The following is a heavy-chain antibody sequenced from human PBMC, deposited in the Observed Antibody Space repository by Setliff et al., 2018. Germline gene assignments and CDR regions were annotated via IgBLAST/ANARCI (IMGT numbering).Heavy chain of an antibody. D-gene: IGHD6-13*01. CDR2: IYSGGST. CDR1: GFTVSSNY. V-gene: IGHV3-53*01. J-gene: IGHJ6*02. CDR3: ASYGSWYERAYYYGMDV. Sequence: LRLSCAASGFTVSSNYMSWVRQAPGKGLEWVSVIYSGGSTYYADSVKGRFTISRDNSKNTLYLQMNSLRAEDTAVYYCASYGSWYERAYYYGMDVWGQGTTVTVSS.